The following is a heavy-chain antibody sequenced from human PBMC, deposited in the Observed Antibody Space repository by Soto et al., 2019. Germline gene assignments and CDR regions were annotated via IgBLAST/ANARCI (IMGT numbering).Heavy chain of an antibody. V-gene: IGHV4-31*03. J-gene: IGHJ4*02. CDR1: GGSMSNGYYY. CDR3: ARWVEISLDYFDS. D-gene: IGHD2-15*01. Sequence: SETLSLTCTVSGGSMSNGYYYWSWVRQNPGKGLEWIGHIYHSGRTYYNPSLKSRVGILVDTSKNQFSLNLNSVTAADTAVYYCARWVEISLDYFDSWGQGTPVTVSS. CDR2: IYHSGRT.